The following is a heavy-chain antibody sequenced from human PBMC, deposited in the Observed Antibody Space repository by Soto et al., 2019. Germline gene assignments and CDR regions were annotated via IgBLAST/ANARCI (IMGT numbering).Heavy chain of an antibody. CDR1: GSGLSFGFYA. V-gene: IGHV3-23*01. CDR3: ATTSTSSFDHYQGLDV. D-gene: IGHD6-6*01. J-gene: IGHJ6*02. CDR2: ISARDYST. Sequence: QSGGSLRLSCVASGSGLSFGFYAMNWVRQAPGKGLEWVSSISARDYSTYNTDPVKGRFTISRDNSKNTLYLQMNSLRAEDTAVYYCATTSTSSFDHYQGLDVWGQGTTVTVSS.